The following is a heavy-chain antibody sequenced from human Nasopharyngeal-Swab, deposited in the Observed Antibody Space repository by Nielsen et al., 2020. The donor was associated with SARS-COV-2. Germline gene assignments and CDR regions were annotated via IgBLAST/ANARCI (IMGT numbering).Heavy chain of an antibody. V-gene: IGHV4-34*01. D-gene: IGHD5-18*01. CDR3: ARGPDTAMVFFDY. CDR1: GGSFSGYY. J-gene: IGHJ4*02. Sequence: SETLSLTCAVYGGSFSGYYWSWIRQPPGKGLEWIGEINHSGSTNYNPSLKSRVTISVDTSKNQFSLKLSSVTAADTAVYYCARGPDTAMVFFDYWGQGTQVTVSS. CDR2: INHSGST.